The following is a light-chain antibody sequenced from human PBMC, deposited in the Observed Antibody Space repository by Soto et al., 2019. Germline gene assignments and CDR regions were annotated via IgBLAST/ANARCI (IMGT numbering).Light chain of an antibody. J-gene: IGKJ1*01. CDR3: QQYETYSWT. CDR2: RAS. CDR1: QNINTW. V-gene: IGKV1-5*03. Sequence: DIQMTQSPSTLSASVGDRVTIPCRASQNINTWLAWYQQKPGKGPTLLIYRASRLESGVPSRFSGSGSGTEFALTISSLQPADFATYYCQQYETYSWTFGQGTKVDIK.